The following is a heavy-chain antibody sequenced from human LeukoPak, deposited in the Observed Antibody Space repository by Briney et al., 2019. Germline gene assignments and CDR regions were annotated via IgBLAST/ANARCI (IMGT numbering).Heavy chain of an antibody. CDR2: IYHSGST. CDR3: ARVPTSGDGAHDY. Sequence: SETLSLTCTVSGGSISSGGYYWSWIRQPPGKGLEWIGYIYHSGSTYYNPSLKSRVTISVDRSKNQFSLKLSSVTAADTAVYYCARVPTSGDGAHDYWGQGTLVTVSS. D-gene: IGHD3-10*01. V-gene: IGHV4-30-2*01. J-gene: IGHJ4*02. CDR1: GGSISSGGYY.